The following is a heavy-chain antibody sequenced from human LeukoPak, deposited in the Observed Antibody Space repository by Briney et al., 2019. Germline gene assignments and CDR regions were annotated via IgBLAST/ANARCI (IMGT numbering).Heavy chain of an antibody. Sequence: PGGSLRLSRAPSGFTLSNYEMTWVRLTPGKGLQWISYISKGGATVLYAESVKGRFTISRDNANSSLYLQMNSLRAEDTAVYFCARLSVSITRRFDLWGQGTFVTVSS. J-gene: IGHJ5*02. D-gene: IGHD3-3*01. CDR3: ARLSVSITRRFDL. CDR2: ISKGGATV. V-gene: IGHV3-48*03. CDR1: GFTLSNYE.